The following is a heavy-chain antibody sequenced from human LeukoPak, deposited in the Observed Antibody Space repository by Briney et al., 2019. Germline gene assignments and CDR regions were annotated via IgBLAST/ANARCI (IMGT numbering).Heavy chain of an antibody. Sequence: SETLSLTCAVYGGSFSGYYWSWIRQPPGKGLEWIGEINHSGSTNYNPSLKSRVTISVDTSKNQFSLKLSSVTAADTAVYYCARRRYSGSYSCDYWGQGTLVTVSS. CDR2: INHSGST. V-gene: IGHV4-34*01. CDR1: GGSFSGYY. D-gene: IGHD1-26*01. CDR3: ARRRYSGSYSCDY. J-gene: IGHJ4*02.